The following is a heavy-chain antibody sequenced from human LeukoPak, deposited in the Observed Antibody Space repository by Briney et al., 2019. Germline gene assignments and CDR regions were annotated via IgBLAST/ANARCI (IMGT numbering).Heavy chain of an antibody. CDR1: GYTFTSYA. CDR2: INSGNGNT. D-gene: IGHD5-18*01. CDR3: ARVGYSYEKDFDY. J-gene: IGHJ4*02. V-gene: IGHV1-3*01. Sequence: ASVKVSCKASGYTFTSYALHWVRQAPGQRLEWMGWINSGNGNTKYSQKLQGRVTITRDTSANTAYMELSSLRSEDTAVYYCARVGYSYEKDFDYWGQGTLVTVSS.